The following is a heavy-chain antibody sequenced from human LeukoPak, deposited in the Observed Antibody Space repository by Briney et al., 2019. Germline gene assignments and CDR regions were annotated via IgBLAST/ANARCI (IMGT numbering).Heavy chain of an antibody. CDR1: GGSISSYY. J-gene: IGHJ6*02. D-gene: IGHD5-18*01. V-gene: IGHV4-59*01. CDR2: IYYSGST. CDR3: ARHTAMVRAYYYYYYGMDV. Sequence: SETLSLTCTVSGGSISSYYWSWIRQPPGKGLEWIGYIYYSGSTNYNPSLKSRVTISVDTSKNQFSLKLSSVTAADTAVYYCARHTAMVRAYYYYYYGMDVWGQGTTVTVSS.